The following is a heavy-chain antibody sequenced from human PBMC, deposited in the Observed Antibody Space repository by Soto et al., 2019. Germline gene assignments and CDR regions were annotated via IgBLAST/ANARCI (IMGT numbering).Heavy chain of an antibody. J-gene: IGHJ4*02. V-gene: IGHV1-3*01. CDR3: ASDLFYYGSGSYSDY. D-gene: IGHD3-10*01. CDR1: GYTFTSYA. CDR2: INAGNGNT. Sequence: QVQLVQSGAEVKKPGASVKVSCKASGYTFTSYAMHWVRQAPGQRLEWMGWINAGNGNTKYSQKFQGRVTITRDTSASTAYLELSSLRSEDTAVYYCASDLFYYGSGSYSDYWGQGTLVTVSS.